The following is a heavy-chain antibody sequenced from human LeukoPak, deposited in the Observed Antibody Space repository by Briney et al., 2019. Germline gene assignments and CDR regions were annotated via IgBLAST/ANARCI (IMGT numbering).Heavy chain of an antibody. CDR1: GFIFTNYW. CDR3: ARPGQRDAFDI. CDR2: IKEDGSEK. D-gene: IGHD1-1*01. Sequence: GGSLRLSCAASGFIFTNYWMSWVRQAPGKGLEWVANIKEDGSEKHYVDSAKGRFTISRDNAKNSLYLQMNSLRAEDTAVYYCARPGQRDAFDIWGQGAMVTVSS. J-gene: IGHJ3*02. V-gene: IGHV3-7*01.